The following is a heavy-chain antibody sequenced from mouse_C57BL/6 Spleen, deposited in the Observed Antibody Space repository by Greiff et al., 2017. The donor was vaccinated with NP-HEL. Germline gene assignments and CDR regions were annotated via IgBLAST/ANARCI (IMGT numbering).Heavy chain of an antibody. CDR1: GYTFTSYW. CDR3: ARSHYYGSSHYFDY. D-gene: IGHD1-1*01. J-gene: IGHJ2*01. Sequence: QVQLQQPGAELVKPGASVKLSCKASGYTFTSYWMQWVKQSPGQGLEWIGEIDPSDSYTNYNQKFKGKATLTVDTSSSTAYMQLSSLTSEDSAVYYCARSHYYGSSHYFDYWGQGTTLTVSS. CDR2: IDPSDSYT. V-gene: IGHV1-50*01.